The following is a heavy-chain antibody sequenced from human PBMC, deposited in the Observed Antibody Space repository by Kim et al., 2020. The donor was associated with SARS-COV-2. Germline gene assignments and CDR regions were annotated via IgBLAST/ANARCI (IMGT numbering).Heavy chain of an antibody. J-gene: IGHJ6*02. Sequence: VKGRFTSSRDNSKNTLYLQMTSLGAEDTAVYYCAKSRGSAVYYYYYGMDGWGQGTTVTVSS. CDR3: AKSRGSAVYYYYYGMDG. V-gene: IGHV3-23*01. D-gene: IGHD2-15*01.